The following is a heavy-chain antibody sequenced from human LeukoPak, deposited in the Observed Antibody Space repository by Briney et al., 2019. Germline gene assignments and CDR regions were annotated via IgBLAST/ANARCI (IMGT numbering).Heavy chain of an antibody. CDR1: GFTLSSYS. J-gene: IGHJ4*02. CDR2: ISSSSSYI. D-gene: IGHD6-19*01. Sequence: GGSLRLSCAASGFTLSSYSMNWVRQAPGKGLEWVSSISSSSSYIYYADSVKGRFTISRDNAKNSLYLQMNSLRAEDTAVYYCASYGSSGSDYWGQGTLVTVSS. CDR3: ASYGSSGSDY. V-gene: IGHV3-21*04.